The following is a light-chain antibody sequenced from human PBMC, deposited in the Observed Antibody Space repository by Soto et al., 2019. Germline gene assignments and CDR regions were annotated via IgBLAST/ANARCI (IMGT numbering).Light chain of an antibody. V-gene: IGKV1-8*01. CDR1: QGISSY. Sequence: IGRAPSRATLSASIGARVSITCRASQGISSYLAWYQQKPGKAPKLLIYAASTLQSGVPSRFSGRGTGPDITLTCGRRMPEESASYYSRQHYSYPRTIAGGTKVDIK. CDR3: RQHYSYPRT. CDR2: AAS. J-gene: IGKJ4*01.